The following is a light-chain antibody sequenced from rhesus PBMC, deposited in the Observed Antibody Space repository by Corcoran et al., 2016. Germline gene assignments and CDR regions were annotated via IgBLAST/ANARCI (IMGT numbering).Light chain of an antibody. Sequence: DIQMTQSPSSLSASVGDRVTITCRASENVNNYLNWYQQKPGKAPKLLIYKASTLQSGVPSRFSGSGSGTDYTFTLDSLQPEDVATYYCQHGYSTAWTFGQGTKVEIK. CDR1: ENVNNY. CDR2: KAS. CDR3: QHGYSTAWT. J-gene: IGKJ1*01. V-gene: IGKV1-74*01.